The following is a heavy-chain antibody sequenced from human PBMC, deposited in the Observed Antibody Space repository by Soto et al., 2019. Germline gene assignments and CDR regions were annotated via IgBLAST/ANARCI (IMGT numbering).Heavy chain of an antibody. V-gene: IGHV3-30-3*01. CDR3: ARDGGWLQSNWFDP. D-gene: IGHD5-12*01. J-gene: IGHJ5*02. CDR2: ISYDGSNK. CDR1: GFTFSSYA. Sequence: QVQLVESGGGVVQPGRSLRLSCAASGFTFSSYAMHWVRQAPGKGLEWVAVISYDGSNKYYADSVKGRFTISRDNSKNTLYLQMNSLRAEDTAVYYCARDGGWLQSNWFDPWGLGTLVTVSS.